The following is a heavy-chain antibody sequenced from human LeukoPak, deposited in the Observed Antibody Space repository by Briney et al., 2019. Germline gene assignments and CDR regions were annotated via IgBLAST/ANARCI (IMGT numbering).Heavy chain of an antibody. V-gene: IGHV4-39*01. CDR2: IYYGGST. D-gene: IGHD3-3*01. CDR3: ARHSRGITIFGVVLEY. CDR1: GDSISSGSFY. J-gene: IGHJ4*02. Sequence: PSETLSLTCTVSGDSISSGSFYWGWIRQPPGKGLEWIGRIYYGGSTYYNPSLKSRVTISVDTSKNQFSLKLNSVTAADTAVYYCARHSRGITIFGVVLEYWGQGTLVTVSS.